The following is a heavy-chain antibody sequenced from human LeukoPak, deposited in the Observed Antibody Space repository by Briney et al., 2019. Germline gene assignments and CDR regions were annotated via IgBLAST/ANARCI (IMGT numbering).Heavy chain of an antibody. D-gene: IGHD4-17*01. CDR1: GFSFSRYW. Sequence: GGSLRLSCAASGFSFSRYWMHWVRQAPGKGLEWVARIYLDGSSTSHADSVKGRFTISRDNAKNTLYLQMNSLRAEDTAVYYCARERSTVFTMDVWGKGTTVTVSS. CDR2: IYLDGSST. CDR3: ARERSTVFTMDV. V-gene: IGHV3-74*01. J-gene: IGHJ6*03.